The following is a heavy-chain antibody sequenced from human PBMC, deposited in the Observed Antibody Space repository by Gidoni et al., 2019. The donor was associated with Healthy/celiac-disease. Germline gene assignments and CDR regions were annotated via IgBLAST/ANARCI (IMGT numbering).Heavy chain of an antibody. CDR3: TRDRDSVVVPAASPPFDY. J-gene: IGHJ4*02. CDR2: IRSKAYGGTT. CDR1: GFTFGVYA. Sequence: EVQLVESGGGLVQPGRSLRLSCTASGFTFGVYAMSWFRQAPGKGLEWVGFIRSKAYGGTTEYAASVKGRFTISRDDSKSIAYLQMNSLKTEDTAVYYCTRDRDSVVVPAASPPFDYWGQGTLVTVSS. D-gene: IGHD2-2*01. V-gene: IGHV3-49*03.